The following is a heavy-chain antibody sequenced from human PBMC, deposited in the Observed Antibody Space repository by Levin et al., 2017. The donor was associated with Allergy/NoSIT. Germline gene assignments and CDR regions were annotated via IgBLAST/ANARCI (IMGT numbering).Heavy chain of an antibody. J-gene: IGHJ4*02. V-gene: IGHV3-23*01. CDR1: GFTFINYA. Sequence: GGSLRLSCAASGFTFINYAMSWVRQAPGKGLEWVSAIGGSGGTTYYADSVQGRFTISRDNSKNTLSLQMNSLRAEDTAIYYCARGRTQFDYWGQGTLVTVSS. CDR2: IGGSGGTT. CDR3: ARGRTQFDY.